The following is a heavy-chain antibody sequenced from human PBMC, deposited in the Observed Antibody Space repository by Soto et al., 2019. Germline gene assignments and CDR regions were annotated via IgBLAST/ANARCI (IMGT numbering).Heavy chain of an antibody. D-gene: IGHD3-16*01. V-gene: IGHV3-48*02. CDR3: ARATIRLHGGFDY. J-gene: IGHJ4*02. Sequence: EVQLVESGGGLVQPGGSLRLSCAASGFTFSSYSMNWVRQAPGKGLEWVTYISSSSSTIYYADSVKGRFTISRDNAKNSLYLQMNSLRDEDTAVYYCARATIRLHGGFDYWGQGTLVTVSS. CDR1: GFTFSSYS. CDR2: ISSSSSTI.